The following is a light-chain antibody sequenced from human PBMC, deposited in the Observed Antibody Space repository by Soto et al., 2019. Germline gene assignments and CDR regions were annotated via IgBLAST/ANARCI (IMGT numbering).Light chain of an antibody. CDR1: QSVSSY. J-gene: IGKJ5*01. CDR3: QQSSNWPPIT. V-gene: IGKV3-11*01. Sequence: VLTQSPATLSLSPGDRATLSCRASQSVSSYLAWYQQKPGQAPRLLIYDASNRATGIPARFSGSGSGTDFTLTISSLEPEDFAVYYCQQSSNWPPITCGQGTRLEIK. CDR2: DAS.